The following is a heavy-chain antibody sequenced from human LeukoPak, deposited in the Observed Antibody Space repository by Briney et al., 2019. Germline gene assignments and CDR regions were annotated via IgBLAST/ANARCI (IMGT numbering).Heavy chain of an antibody. V-gene: IGHV1-18*01. D-gene: IGHD3-10*01. CDR3: ARGLAVRGATVDY. J-gene: IGHJ4*02. CDR1: GYTFTSYG. CDR2: ISAYNGNT. Sequence: GASVKVSCKASGYTFTSYGISWVRQAPGQGLEWMGWISAYNGNTNYAQKFQGRVTMTRNTSISTAYMELSSLRSEDTAVYYCARGLAVRGATVDYWGQGTLVTVSS.